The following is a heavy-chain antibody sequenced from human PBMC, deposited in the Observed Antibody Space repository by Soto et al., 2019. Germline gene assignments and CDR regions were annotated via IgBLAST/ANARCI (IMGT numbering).Heavy chain of an antibody. V-gene: IGHV3-23*01. D-gene: IGHD2-2*01. CDR2: ISGSGGSP. Sequence: GGSLRLSCAASGFTFSTYTMSWVRQAPGKGLEWVSAISGSGGSPSYADSVQGRFTISRDNPKNTLYLQMNSLRAEDTAMYYCAKARCSTTNFYVPDYWGQGTLVTVSS. J-gene: IGHJ4*02. CDR3: AKARCSTTNFYVPDY. CDR1: GFTFSTYT.